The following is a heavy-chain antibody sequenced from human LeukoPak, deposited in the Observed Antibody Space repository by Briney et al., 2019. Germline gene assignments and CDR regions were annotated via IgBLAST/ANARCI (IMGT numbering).Heavy chain of an antibody. J-gene: IGHJ4*02. CDR2: LYTGRST. CDR3: ARESRVLIGDGYYLDS. CDR1: GGSIGNYY. V-gene: IGHV4-4*07. Sequence: PSETLSLTCTVSGGSIGNYYWSWIRQPAGRGLEWIGRLYTGRSTDYNPSLKSRVTMSADMSNNQFSLRLTSVSAADTAIYYCARESRVLIGDGYYLDSWGPGTLVIVSS. D-gene: IGHD3-3*01.